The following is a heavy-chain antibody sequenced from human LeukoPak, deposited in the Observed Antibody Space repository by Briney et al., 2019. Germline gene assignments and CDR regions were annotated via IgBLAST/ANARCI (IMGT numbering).Heavy chain of an antibody. CDR3: ASLGYCSGGSCYSDY. D-gene: IGHD2-15*01. CDR2: INHSGST. J-gene: IGHJ4*02. CDR1: GGSFSGYY. V-gene: IGHV4-34*01. Sequence: PSETLSLTCAVYGGSFSGYYWSWIRQPPGKGLEWIGEINHSGSTNYNPSLKSRVTISVDTSKNRFSLKLSSVTAADTAVYYCASLGYCSGGSCYSDYWGQGTLVTVSS.